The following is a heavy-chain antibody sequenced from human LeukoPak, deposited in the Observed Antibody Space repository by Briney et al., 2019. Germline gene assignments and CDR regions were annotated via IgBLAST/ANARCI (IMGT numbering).Heavy chain of an antibody. D-gene: IGHD5-18*01. Sequence: PGGSLRLSCAASGFTFSNNWMHWVRQAPGKGLVWVSRINSDGRTTTYADSVKGRFTISRDNSKNTLYLQMNSLRAEDTAVYYCAKIGRSGYSYGYSAFDIWGQGTMVTVSS. CDR2: INSDGRTT. CDR3: AKIGRSGYSYGYSAFDI. CDR1: GFTFSNNW. V-gene: IGHV3-74*01. J-gene: IGHJ3*02.